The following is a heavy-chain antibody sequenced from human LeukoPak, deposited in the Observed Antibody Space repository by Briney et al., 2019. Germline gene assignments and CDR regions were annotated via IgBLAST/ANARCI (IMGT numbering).Heavy chain of an antibody. J-gene: IGHJ4*02. Sequence: SETLSLTCTVSGGSISSYYWSWIRQPPGKGLEWIGYIYYSGSTNYNPSLKSRVTISVDTSKNQFSLKLSSVTAADTAVYYCAREGYLPYYFDYWGQGTLVTVSS. CDR2: IYYSGST. V-gene: IGHV4-59*01. CDR1: GGSISSYY. D-gene: IGHD6-13*01. CDR3: AREGYLPYYFDY.